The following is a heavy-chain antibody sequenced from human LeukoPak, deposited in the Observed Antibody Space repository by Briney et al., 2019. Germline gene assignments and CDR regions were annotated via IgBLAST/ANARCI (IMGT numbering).Heavy chain of an antibody. J-gene: IGHJ4*02. CDR1: GYTFTGYY. D-gene: IGHD6-13*01. CDR2: INPNSGGT. Sequence: GASVKVSCKASGYTFTGYYMHRVRQAPGQGLEWMGWINPNSGGTNYAQKFQGWVTMTRDTSISTAYMELSSLRSEDTAVYYCARARFLSRYSSSWYEVGYRGQGTLVTVSS. CDR3: ARARFLSRYSSSWYEVGY. V-gene: IGHV1-2*04.